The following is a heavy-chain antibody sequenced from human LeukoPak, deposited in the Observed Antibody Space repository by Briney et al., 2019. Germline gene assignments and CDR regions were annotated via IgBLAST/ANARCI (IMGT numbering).Heavy chain of an antibody. CDR2: ISSTGDTT. D-gene: IGHD3-22*01. CDR1: GFTFSGHA. CDR3: ARIFHVGYYYDY. Sequence: PGGSLRLSCAASGFTFSGHAMRWVRQAPGKGLEYVSAISSTGDTTYYANSVRGRFTISRDNSKNTLFLQMGSLRAEDVAVYYCARIFHVGYYYDYWGQGTLVTVSS. V-gene: IGHV3-64*01. J-gene: IGHJ4*02.